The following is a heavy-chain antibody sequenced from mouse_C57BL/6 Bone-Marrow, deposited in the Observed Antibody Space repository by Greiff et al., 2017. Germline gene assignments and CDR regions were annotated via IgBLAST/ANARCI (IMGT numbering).Heavy chain of an antibody. CDR2: IYPTSGRT. V-gene: IGHV1-55*01. D-gene: IGHD4-1*01. J-gene: IGHJ2*01. CDR3: AMAGPLGRIFDY. CDR1: GYTFTSYW. Sequence: QVQLQQPGAELVKPGASVKMSCKASGYTFTSYWITWVKQRPGQGLEWIGDIYPTSGRTNYNEKFKGKAILTVDNASNTAYMQLSSLTSEDSAVFFWAMAGPLGRIFDYWGQGTTLTVSS.